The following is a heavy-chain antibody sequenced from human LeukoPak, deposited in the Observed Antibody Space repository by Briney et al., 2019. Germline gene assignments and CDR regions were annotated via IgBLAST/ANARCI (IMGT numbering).Heavy chain of an antibody. Sequence: PGGSLRLSCAASGFTFDDYTMHWVRQAPGKGLEWVSLTSWDGGSTYYADSVKGRFTISRDNSKNSLYLQMNSLRTEDTALYYCAKDPLSRGYCSSTSCYAGYFDYWGQGTLVTVSS. V-gene: IGHV3-43*01. CDR2: TSWDGGST. J-gene: IGHJ4*02. CDR1: GFTFDDYT. D-gene: IGHD2-2*01. CDR3: AKDPLSRGYCSSTSCYAGYFDY.